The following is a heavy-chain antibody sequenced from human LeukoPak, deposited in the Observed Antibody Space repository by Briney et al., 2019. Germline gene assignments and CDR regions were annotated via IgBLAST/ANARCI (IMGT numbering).Heavy chain of an antibody. CDR3: ARDRGRTMCQY. V-gene: IGHV3-74*01. CDR1: GFTFSNYW. CDR2: INSDGGST. J-gene: IGHJ4*02. Sequence: GESLRLSCAASGFTFSNYWMHWVRQAPGKGLVWVSRINSDGGSTTYADSVKGRFTISRDNAKNTLYLQMNSLRADDTAVYYCARDRGRTMCQYWAQGTRVRV. D-gene: IGHD1-14*01.